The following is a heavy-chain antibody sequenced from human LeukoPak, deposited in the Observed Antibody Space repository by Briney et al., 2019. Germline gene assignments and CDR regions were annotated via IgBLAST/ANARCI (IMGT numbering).Heavy chain of an antibody. CDR2: ISYDGSNK. Sequence: SLRLSXAASGFXFSSYGMHWVRQAPGKGLEWVAVISYDGSNKYYADSVKGRFTISRDNSKNTLYLQMNSLRAEDTAVYYCAKADRGYRYGSPVDYRGQGTLVTVSS. CDR3: AKADRGYRYGSPVDY. CDR1: GFXFSSYG. D-gene: IGHD5-18*01. V-gene: IGHV3-30*18. J-gene: IGHJ4*02.